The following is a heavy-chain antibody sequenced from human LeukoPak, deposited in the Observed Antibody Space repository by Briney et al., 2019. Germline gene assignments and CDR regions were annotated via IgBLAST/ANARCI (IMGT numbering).Heavy chain of an antibody. CDR2: IYHSGST. Sequence: KPSETLSLTCAVSGYSISSGYYWGWIRPPPGKGLEWIGSIYHSGSTYYNPSLKSRVTISVDTSKHQFSLKLSSVTAADTAVYYCARWGGSRWGNWFDPWGQGTLVTVSS. J-gene: IGHJ5*02. D-gene: IGHD2-2*01. CDR1: GYSISSGYY. CDR3: ARWGGSRWGNWFDP. V-gene: IGHV4-38-2*01.